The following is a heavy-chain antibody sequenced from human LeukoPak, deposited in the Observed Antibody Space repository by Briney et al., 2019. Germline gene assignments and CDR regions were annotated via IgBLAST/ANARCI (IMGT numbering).Heavy chain of an antibody. D-gene: IGHD3-22*01. V-gene: IGHV1-24*01. CDR1: GYTLTELS. J-gene: IGHJ3*02. CDR3: ATRANYYDSSGYYSYTFGI. Sequence: ASVKVSCKVSGYTLTELSMHWVRQAPGKGLEWMGGFDPEDGETIYAQKFQGRVTMTEDTSTDTAYMELSSLRSEDTAVYYCATRANYYDSSGYYSYTFGIWGQGTMVTVSS. CDR2: FDPEDGET.